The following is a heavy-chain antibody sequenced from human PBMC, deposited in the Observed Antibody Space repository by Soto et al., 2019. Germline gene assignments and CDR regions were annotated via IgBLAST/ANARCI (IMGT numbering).Heavy chain of an antibody. V-gene: IGHV1-3*01. CDR3: TRAYYHDSSSYYLDY. J-gene: IGHJ4*02. CDR1: GYTFTSYA. Sequence: ASVKVSCKASGYTFTSYAIHWVRQAPGQRLEWMGWINAGNGNTKYSQKFQGRVTITRDTSASTAYMELSRLRSEDTAVYYCTRAYYHDSSSYYLDYWGQGTLVTVSS. CDR2: INAGNGNT. D-gene: IGHD3-22*01.